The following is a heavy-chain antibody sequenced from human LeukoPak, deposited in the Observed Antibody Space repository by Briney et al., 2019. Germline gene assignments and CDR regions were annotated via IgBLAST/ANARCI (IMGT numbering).Heavy chain of an antibody. D-gene: IGHD5-18*01. V-gene: IGHV1-69*13. CDR2: IIPIFGTA. CDR1: GGTFSSYA. J-gene: IGHJ4*02. CDR3: AGLRGYSYGLGEYYFDY. Sequence: SVKVSCKASGGTFSSYAISWVRQAPGQGLEWMGGIIPIFGTANYAQKFQGRVTITADESTSTAYMELSSLRSEDTAVYYCAGLRGYSYGLGEYYFDYWGQGTLVTVSS.